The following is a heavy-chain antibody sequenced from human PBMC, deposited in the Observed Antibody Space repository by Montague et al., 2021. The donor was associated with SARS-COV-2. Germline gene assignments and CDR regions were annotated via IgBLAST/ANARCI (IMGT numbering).Heavy chain of an antibody. J-gene: IGHJ6*02. CDR3: ASHCGGGRCYFGMDV. Sequence: SETLSLTCDVYGASFSSYWSWIRQPPGRGLEWVGQISHGGGTTYNPSPXSRVTISVDTSKNQVSLKLSSVTAADTAVYYCASHCGGGRCYFGMDVWGQGTTVTVSS. V-gene: IGHV4-34*01. CDR2: ISHGGGT. CDR1: GASFSSY. D-gene: IGHD2-15*01.